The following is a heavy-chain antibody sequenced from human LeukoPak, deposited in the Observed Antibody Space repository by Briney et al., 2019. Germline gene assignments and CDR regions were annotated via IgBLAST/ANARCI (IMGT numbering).Heavy chain of an antibody. CDR1: GFNFNAYG. CDR2: LWHDGTNK. Sequence: GGSLRLSCAASGFNFNAYGMHWVRQAPGKGLEWVAVLWHDGTNKYYADSVKGRFTISRDSSKNTVFLQMNSLRAEDTAVYYCARVSYYDSSGYYGAFDIWGQGTMVTVSS. D-gene: IGHD3-22*01. V-gene: IGHV3-33*01. J-gene: IGHJ3*02. CDR3: ARVSYYDSSGYYGAFDI.